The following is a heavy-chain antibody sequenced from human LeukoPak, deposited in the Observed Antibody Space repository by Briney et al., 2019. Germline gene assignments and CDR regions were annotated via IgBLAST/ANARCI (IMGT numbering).Heavy chain of an antibody. V-gene: IGHV3-21*01. Sequence: AGGSLRLSCAASGFTFSTYSINWVRQAPGKELEWVSSISSGSTYIYYADSVKGRFTISRDNAKNSLSLQMNSLRADDTAVYYCARGSGSGWSWGTNYFDYWGQGSLVTVSS. CDR3: ARGSGSGWSWGTNYFDY. J-gene: IGHJ4*02. CDR1: GFTFSTYS. D-gene: IGHD6-13*01. CDR2: ISSGSTYI.